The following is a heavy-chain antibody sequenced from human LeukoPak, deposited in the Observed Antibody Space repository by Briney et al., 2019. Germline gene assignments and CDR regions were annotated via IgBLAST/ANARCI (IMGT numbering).Heavy chain of an antibody. CDR2: TYYRSKWYN. CDR3: AREEMLKAERQFDY. D-gene: IGHD3-16*01. CDR1: GDSVSSNSAA. Sequence: SQTLSLTCAISGDSVSSNSAAWHWIRQSPSRGLEWLGRTYYRSKWYNDYAVSVKGRITINPDTSKNQFSLQLNSVTPEDTAVYYCAREEMLKAERQFDYWGQGTLVTVSS. V-gene: IGHV6-1*01. J-gene: IGHJ4*02.